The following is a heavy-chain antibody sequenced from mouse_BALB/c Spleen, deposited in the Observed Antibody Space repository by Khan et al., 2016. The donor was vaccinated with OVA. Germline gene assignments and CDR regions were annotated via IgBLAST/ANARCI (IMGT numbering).Heavy chain of an antibody. CDR1: GFSLTDHG. Sequence: QVQLKESGPGLVAPSQSLSITCTVSGFSLTDHGVSWIRQPPGKGLVWLGVIWGGGSTNYNSAFKSRLSISRDNSKSQVFLKMNSLQTDDTATYYSAKQLWSPNYSMDYWGQGTTVTVSS. CDR3: AKQLWSPNYSMDY. J-gene: IGHJ4*01. CDR2: IWGGGST. V-gene: IGHV2-6-5*01. D-gene: IGHD1-1*02.